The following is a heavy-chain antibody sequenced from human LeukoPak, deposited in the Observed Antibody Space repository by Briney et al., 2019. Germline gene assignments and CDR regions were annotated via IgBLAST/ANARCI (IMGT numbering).Heavy chain of an antibody. CDR3: AKDHITMIVVVTNDAFDI. D-gene: IGHD3-22*01. CDR2: ISESGDVT. Sequence: GGSLRLSCVVSGFTFSNYPMSWVRQAPGKGLEWVSVISESGDVTHYADSMKGRFTISRDNTKNTLSLHMNSLRAEDTAIYYCAKDHITMIVVVTNDAFDIWGQGTMVTVSS. J-gene: IGHJ3*02. CDR1: GFTFSNYP. V-gene: IGHV3-23*01.